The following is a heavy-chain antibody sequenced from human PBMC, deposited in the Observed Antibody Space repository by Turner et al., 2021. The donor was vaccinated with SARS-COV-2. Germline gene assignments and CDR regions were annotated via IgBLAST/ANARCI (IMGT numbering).Heavy chain of an antibody. CDR1: GFTFSKAW. CDR3: TTEGLY. CDR2: IKPKTDGGAI. V-gene: IGHV3-15*01. Sequence: EVQLVDSGGGLVKPGGSLRLSCAASGFTFSKAWMSWVRQAPGKGLEWVGRIKPKTDGGAIDYAAPVKGRFTISRDDSKNTLSLGINSLKTADTAVYYCTTEGLYWGQGTLVTVSS. J-gene: IGHJ4*02.